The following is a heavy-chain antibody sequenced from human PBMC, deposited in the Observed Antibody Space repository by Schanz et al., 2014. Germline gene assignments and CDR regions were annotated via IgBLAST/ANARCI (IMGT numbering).Heavy chain of an antibody. V-gene: IGHV1-18*01. CDR1: GYTFTNYG. CDR2: ISPYNGNT. D-gene: IGHD3-3*01. CDR3: ARDRVYRFLKGENRFYFDY. J-gene: IGHJ4*02. Sequence: QVRLVQSGAELKMPGATVKVSCETSGYTFTNYGVSWVRQAPGQGLEWVAWISPYNGNTAYAQNLKGRVRMTPDTSTATAYMELRSLTSEDTAVYYCARDRVYRFLKGENRFYFDYWGQGTLVIVSS.